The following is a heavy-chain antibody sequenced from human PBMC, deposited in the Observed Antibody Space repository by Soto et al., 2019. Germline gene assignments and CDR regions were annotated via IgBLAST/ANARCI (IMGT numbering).Heavy chain of an antibody. CDR2: ISAYNGNT. CDR3: ARDRDDYMWGSYRYDY. J-gene: IGHJ4*02. Sequence: QVQLVQSGAEVKKPGASVKVSCKASGYTFTSYAISWVRQAPGQGLEWMGWISAYNGNTNYAQKFQGRVTMTTDTSTSTAYMELRSLRSDDTAVYYCARDRDDYMWGSYRYDYWGQGTLVTVSS. D-gene: IGHD3-16*02. CDR1: GYTFTSYA. V-gene: IGHV1-18*01.